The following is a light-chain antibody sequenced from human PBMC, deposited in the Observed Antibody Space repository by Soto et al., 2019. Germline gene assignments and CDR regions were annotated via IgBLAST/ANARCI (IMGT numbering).Light chain of an antibody. J-gene: IGKJ5*01. V-gene: IGKV3-20*01. CDR3: QQYRSSPIT. CDR1: QSIGSSY. CDR2: GAS. Sequence: EVALTHSPCSLSLSLGEKATLCCRASQSIGSSYLAWYQQKPGQAPRLLIYGASSRATGIPDRFSGGGSGTDFRLTSSRLDPEDFAVYYCQQYRSSPITFGQGTRLEIK.